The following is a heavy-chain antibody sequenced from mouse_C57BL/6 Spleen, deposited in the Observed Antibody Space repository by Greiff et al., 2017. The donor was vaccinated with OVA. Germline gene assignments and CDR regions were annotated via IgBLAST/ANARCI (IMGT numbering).Heavy chain of an antibody. V-gene: IGHV1-50*01. CDR3: ARPYYYGRSHGYFDV. J-gene: IGHJ1*03. D-gene: IGHD1-1*01. Sequence: QVQLQQPGAELVKPGASVKLSCKASGYTFTSYWMQWVKQRPGQGLEWIGEIDPSDSYTKYNQKFKGKATLTVDTSSSTAYMQLSSLSSEDSAVYYCARPYYYGRSHGYFDVWGTGTTVTVSS. CDR1: GYTFTSYW. CDR2: IDPSDSYT.